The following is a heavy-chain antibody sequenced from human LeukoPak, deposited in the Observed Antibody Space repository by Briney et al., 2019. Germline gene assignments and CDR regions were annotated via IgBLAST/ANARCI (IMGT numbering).Heavy chain of an antibody. D-gene: IGHD3-3*01. CDR1: GFTFSSYS. CDR2: ISTNGVTT. V-gene: IGHV3-23*01. J-gene: IGHJ6*04. CDR3: AKDQRFFNV. Sequence: GGSLRLSCAASGFTFSSYSFNWVRQVPGKGLEWVSVISTNGVTTYYAESVKGRFTISRDNSQNMLFLQMNSLRAEDTAVYYCAKDQRFFNVWGKGTTVTVSS.